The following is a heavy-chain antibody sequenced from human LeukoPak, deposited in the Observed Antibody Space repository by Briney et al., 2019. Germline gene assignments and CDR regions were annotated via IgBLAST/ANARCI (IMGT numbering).Heavy chain of an antibody. CDR2: IKQDGSEK. D-gene: IGHD5-12*01. CDR1: GFTFSSYW. J-gene: IGHJ6*03. Sequence: GGSLRLSCAASGFTFSSYWMSWVRQAPGKGLEWVANIKQDGSEKYYVDSVKGRFTISRDNAKNSLYLQMNSLRAEDTTVYYCARESYSGYEPTYYYYYMDVWGKGTTVTVSS. V-gene: IGHV3-7*01. CDR3: ARESYSGYEPTYYYYYMDV.